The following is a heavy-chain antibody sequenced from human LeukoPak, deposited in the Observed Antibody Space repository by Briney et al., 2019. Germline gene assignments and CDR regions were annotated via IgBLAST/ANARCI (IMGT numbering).Heavy chain of an antibody. J-gene: IGHJ4*02. CDR3: ARGRIHYDFWSGYGYYFDY. CDR2: IYHSGST. Sequence: SQTLSLTCAVSGGSISSGGYSWSWIRQPPGKGLEWIGYIYHSGSTYYNPSLKSRVTISVDRSENQFSLKLSSVTAADTAVYYCARGRIHYDFWSGYGYYFDYWGQGTLVTVSS. D-gene: IGHD3-3*01. V-gene: IGHV4-30-2*01. CDR1: GGSISSGGYS.